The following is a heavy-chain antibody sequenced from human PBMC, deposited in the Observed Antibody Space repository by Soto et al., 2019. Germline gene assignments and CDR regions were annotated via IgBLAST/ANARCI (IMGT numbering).Heavy chain of an antibody. D-gene: IGHD3-3*01. Sequence: GASVKVSCKASGGTFSSYAISWVRQAPGQGLELMGGIIPIFVTANYAQKFKGRVTIPAEEPTSTAYMERGSLRSEDTAVYYCARAGAKIFGGFTVNYYGMDVGGQGTTVTVSS. V-gene: IGHV1-69*13. CDR3: ARAGAKIFGGFTVNYYGMDV. CDR2: IIPIFVTA. J-gene: IGHJ6*02. CDR1: GGTFSSYA.